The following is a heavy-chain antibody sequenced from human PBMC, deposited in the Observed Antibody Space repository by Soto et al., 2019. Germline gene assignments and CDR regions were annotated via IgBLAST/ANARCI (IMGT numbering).Heavy chain of an antibody. Sequence: GGSLRLSCAASGFTFSSYAMSWVRQAPGKGLEWVSAISGSGGSTYNADSVKGRFTISRENSKNTLYLQMNGLRAEDTAVYYCANLPGVYCSGGSCEIFDYWGQGTLVTVSS. V-gene: IGHV3-23*01. CDR3: ANLPGVYCSGGSCEIFDY. CDR2: ISGSGGST. CDR1: GFTFSSYA. J-gene: IGHJ4*02. D-gene: IGHD2-15*01.